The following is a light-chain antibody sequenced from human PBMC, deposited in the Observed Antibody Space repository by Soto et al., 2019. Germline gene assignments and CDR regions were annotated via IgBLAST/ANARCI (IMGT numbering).Light chain of an antibody. CDR2: GAS. V-gene: IGKV3-20*01. Sequence: EIVLTQSQGTLSFSPGERATLSCRVSNNINSDYFAWYQQKPGQAPRLLIFGASTRATGIPDRFSGSGAGTEFTLTISSLQSEDFAVYYCQQYHSWPPRTFGQGTKADIK. CDR1: NNINSDY. CDR3: QQYHSWPPRT. J-gene: IGKJ1*01.